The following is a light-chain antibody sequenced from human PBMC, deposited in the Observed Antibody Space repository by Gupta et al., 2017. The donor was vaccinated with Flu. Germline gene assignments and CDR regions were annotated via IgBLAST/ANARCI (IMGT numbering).Light chain of an antibody. CDR2: SNN. Sequence: QSLLRQPPSVSRAPGQRVTISCTGSSSNIGASYAVHWYQQRPGPAPKLLIFSNNNRPSGVPARFSGSRSGTSASLVITGLQADEEADYYCQSFDNSRSRRVFGGGTKLTVL. J-gene: IGLJ3*02. CDR3: QSFDNSRSRRV. CDR1: SSNIGASYA. V-gene: IGLV1-40*01.